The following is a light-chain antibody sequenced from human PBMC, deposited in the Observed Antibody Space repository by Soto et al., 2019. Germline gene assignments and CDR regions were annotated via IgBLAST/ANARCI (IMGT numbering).Light chain of an antibody. J-gene: IGKJ4*01. V-gene: IGKV3-11*01. CDR3: QQRSNWPST. Sequence: EIVLTQSPATLSLSPGNRATLSCRASQSVSGYLAWYQQKPGQAPRLLIYDASNRATGIPARFSGSGSRTDVTLTITRLEPEDVAGYYCQQRSNWPSTFGGGTKVEI. CDR1: QSVSGY. CDR2: DAS.